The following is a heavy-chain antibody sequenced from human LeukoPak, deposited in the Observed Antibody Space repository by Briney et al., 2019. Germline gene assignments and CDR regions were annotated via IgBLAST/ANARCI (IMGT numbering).Heavy chain of an antibody. J-gene: IGHJ6*02. D-gene: IGHD2-2*01. CDR3: ARALYCSITSWYYYYGMDV. CDR1: GGTFSSYT. Sequence: SVNVSCKASGGTFSSYTISWVRQAPGQGLEWMGRIIPILGIANYAQKFQGRVTITADKSTSTAYMELSSLRSEDTAVYYCARALYCSITSWYYYYGMDVWGQGTTVTVSS. CDR2: IIPILGIA. V-gene: IGHV1-69*02.